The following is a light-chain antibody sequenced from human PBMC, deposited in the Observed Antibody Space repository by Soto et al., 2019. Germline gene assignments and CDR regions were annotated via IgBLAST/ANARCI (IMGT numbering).Light chain of an antibody. CDR3: QQLNSYPPFA. CDR2: AAS. V-gene: IGKV1-9*01. CDR1: QGISSY. Sequence: DIQLTQSPSFVSASVGDRVTITCRASQGISSYLAWYQQKPGKAPNLLIYAASTLQSGVPSRFSGSGSGTEFTLTISSLQPADFATYYCQQLNSYPPFAFGPGTKVDIK. J-gene: IGKJ3*01.